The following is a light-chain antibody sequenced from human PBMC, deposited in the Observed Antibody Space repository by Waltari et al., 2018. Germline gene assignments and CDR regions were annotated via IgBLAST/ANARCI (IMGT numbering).Light chain of an antibody. V-gene: IGKV3-20*01. CDR2: GAS. CDR3: QHYVRLPAT. J-gene: IGKJ1*01. CDR1: QSVSRT. Sequence: IVLTQSPGILSLSPGDRATFSCRASQSVSRTLAWCQQKPGQDPRLLIYGASTRATGIPDRFSGGGSGTDFSLTISRLEPEDFAVYYCQHYVRLPATFGQGTKVEIK.